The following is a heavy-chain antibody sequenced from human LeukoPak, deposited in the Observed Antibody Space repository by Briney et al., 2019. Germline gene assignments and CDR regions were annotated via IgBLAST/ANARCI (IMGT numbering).Heavy chain of an antibody. D-gene: IGHD3-22*01. CDR3: ASYSDSSGYYGYFHH. Sequence: GASVKVSCKASGYTFTSYYIHWVRQAPGQGLECMGLINPSSGSISYAQKLQGRVTMTRDTSTSTVYMELSSLRSEDTAVYYCASYSDSSGYYGYFHHWGQGTLVTVSS. CDR2: INPSSGSI. CDR1: GYTFTSYY. J-gene: IGHJ1*01. V-gene: IGHV1-46*01.